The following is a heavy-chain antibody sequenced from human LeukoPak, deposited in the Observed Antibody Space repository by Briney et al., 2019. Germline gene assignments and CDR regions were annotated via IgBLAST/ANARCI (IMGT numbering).Heavy chain of an antibody. Sequence: SQTLSLTFAISGDSVSSNLATWNWIRQSPSRGLEWLGRTYYRSKWYDDYAGSVKSRLTINPDTSKNQLSLQLQFVTPEDTAVYFCARALGVVFDYWGQGTLVTVSS. J-gene: IGHJ4*02. CDR2: TYYRSKWYD. D-gene: IGHD2-8*01. CDR3: ARALGVVFDY. V-gene: IGHV6-1*01. CDR1: GDSVSSNLAT.